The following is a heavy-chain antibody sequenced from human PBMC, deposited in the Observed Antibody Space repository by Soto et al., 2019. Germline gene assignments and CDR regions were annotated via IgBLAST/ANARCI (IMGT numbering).Heavy chain of an antibody. CDR2: IYYSGST. CDR3: ARSPDFWSGYYDY. D-gene: IGHD3-3*01. J-gene: IGHJ4*02. V-gene: IGHV4-59*08. Sequence: ASETLSLTCTVSGGSISSYYWSWIRQPPGKGLEWIGYIYYSGSTNYNPSLKSRVTISVDTSKNQFSLKLSSVTAADTAVYYCARSPDFWSGYYDYWGQGTLVTVSS. CDR1: GGSISSYY.